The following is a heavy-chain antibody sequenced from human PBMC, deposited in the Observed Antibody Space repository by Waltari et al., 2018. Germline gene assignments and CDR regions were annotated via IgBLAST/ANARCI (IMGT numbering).Heavy chain of an antibody. CDR3: AKDSDRSLAP. CDR2: INEDGGAK. D-gene: IGHD2-15*01. CDR1: GFTLRSSW. J-gene: IGHJ5*02. V-gene: IGHV3-7*01. Sequence: EVQLVESGGGLVQPGGSLRLSCGVSGFTLRSSWMIWVRQAPGKGLEWVAKINEDGGAKDYVDSVKGRFTISRDNGKNSLYLQMNSLRAEDTAVYYCAKDSDRSLAPWGQGTPVTVSS.